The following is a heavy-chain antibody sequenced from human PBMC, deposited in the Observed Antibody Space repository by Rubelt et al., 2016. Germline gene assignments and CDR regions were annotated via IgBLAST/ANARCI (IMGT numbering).Heavy chain of an antibody. CDR2: ISYSEIS. Sequence: QLRLQESGPGLVKPSETLSLTCTVSGGSISSGTYYWGWIRQPPGKGLEWIGSISYSEISPYNPSLKSRVTISEDTAKNQFSLKLNSVTAADTAVYYCARSLGDGYNGRYWGQGTLVTVSS. CDR3: ARSLGDGYNGRY. V-gene: IGHV4-39*07. J-gene: IGHJ4*02. D-gene: IGHD5-24*01. CDR1: GGSISSGTYY.